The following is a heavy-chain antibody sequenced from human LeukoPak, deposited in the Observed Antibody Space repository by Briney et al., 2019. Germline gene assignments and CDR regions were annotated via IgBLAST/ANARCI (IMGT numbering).Heavy chain of an antibody. D-gene: IGHD1-26*01. CDR2: ITPKSGGT. V-gene: IGHV1-2*02. J-gene: IGHJ4*02. CDR1: GYTFTGHY. CDR3: ARSTYSGSYYVGY. Sequence: ASVKVSCKASGYTFTGHYIHWVRQAPGQGLEWMGWITPKSGGTNYAQKFQGRVTMTRDTSISTAYMELSRLRSDDTAVYYCARSTYSGSYYVGYWGQGTLVTVSS.